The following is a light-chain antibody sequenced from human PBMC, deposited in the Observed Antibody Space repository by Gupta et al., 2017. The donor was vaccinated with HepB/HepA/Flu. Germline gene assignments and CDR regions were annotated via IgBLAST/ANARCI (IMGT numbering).Light chain of an antibody. CDR1: SSNIGRNT. CDR2: TNN. V-gene: IGLV1-44*01. J-gene: IGLJ3*02. Sequence: QSVLTQTPSASGTLGQRVIMSCSGSSSNIGRNTVNWYQHLPGTAPTLLIYTNNERPSGVPDRFSGSRSGTSASLAISGLQSEDEADYYCASWDDSLNGWVFGGGTKLTVL. CDR3: ASWDDSLNGWV.